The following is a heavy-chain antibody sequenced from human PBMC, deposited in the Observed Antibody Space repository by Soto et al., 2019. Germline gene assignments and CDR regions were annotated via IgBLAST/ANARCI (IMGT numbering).Heavy chain of an antibody. CDR2: IYYSGTT. J-gene: IGHJ4*02. D-gene: IGHD6-13*01. CDR3: ARAAMGGSSWPFDY. V-gene: IGHV4-39*07. CDR1: GDSITSNSYF. Sequence: SSETLSLTCTVSGDSITSNSYFWAWIRQPPGKGLEWIGSIYYSGTTYYNPSLKSRVTISVDRSKNQFSLKLSSVTAADTAVYYCARAAMGGSSWPFDYWGQGTLVTVPQ.